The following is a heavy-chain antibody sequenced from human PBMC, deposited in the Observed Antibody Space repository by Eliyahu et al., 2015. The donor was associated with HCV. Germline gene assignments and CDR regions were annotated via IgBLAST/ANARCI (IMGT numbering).Heavy chain of an antibody. D-gene: IGHD6-19*01. CDR1: GGXIPTYY. J-gene: IGHJ5*02. CDR2: IHYSGGT. Sequence: QVQLQESGPGLVKPSETLSLTCTVSGGXIPTYYWGWIRQPPGKGLEWIGYIHYSGGTNHNPSLKSRVTISVDTSKNQFSLNLTSVTAADTAMYYCASGGGGIAVTGTGGWFDPWGQGTLVTVSS. V-gene: IGHV4-59*01. CDR3: ASGGGGIAVTGTGGWFDP.